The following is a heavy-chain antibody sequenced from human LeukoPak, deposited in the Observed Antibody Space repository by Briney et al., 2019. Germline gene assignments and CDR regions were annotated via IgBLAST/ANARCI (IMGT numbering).Heavy chain of an antibody. D-gene: IGHD3-22*01. V-gene: IGHV3-23*01. CDR3: ARGPTMIVVGLEYYFDY. CDR1: GFTFNTYA. CDR2: ISDSGGST. Sequence: PGGSLRLSCAASGFTFNTYAMTWVRQAPGKGLEWVSGISDSGGSTYYADSVKGRFTISRDNSKNTLYLQMNSLRAEDTAVYYCARGPTMIVVGLEYYFDYWGQGTLVTVSS. J-gene: IGHJ4*02.